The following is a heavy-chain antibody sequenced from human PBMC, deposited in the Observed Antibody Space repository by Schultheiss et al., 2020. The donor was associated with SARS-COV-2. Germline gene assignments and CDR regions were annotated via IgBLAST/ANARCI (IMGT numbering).Heavy chain of an antibody. V-gene: IGHV2-70*01. CDR2: IDWDDDK. CDR3: ARTCYYYDSSGYPFDY. D-gene: IGHD3-22*01. Sequence: TLSLTCTVSGGSISSRSYYWSWIRQPPGKGLEWLALIDWDDDKYYSTSLKTRLTISKDTSKNQVVLTMTNMDPVDTATYYCARTCYYYDSSGYPFDYWGQGTLVTVSS. J-gene: IGHJ4*02. CDR1: GGSISSRSYY.